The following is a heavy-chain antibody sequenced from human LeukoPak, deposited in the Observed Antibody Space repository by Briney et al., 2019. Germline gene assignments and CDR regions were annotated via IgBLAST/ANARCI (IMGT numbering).Heavy chain of an antibody. CDR3: ARGRITVGYNIPTGEKKFDY. J-gene: IGHJ4*02. V-gene: IGHV4-59*01. CDR1: GGSISSYY. Sequence: SETLSLTCTVSGGSISSYYWSWIRQPPGKGLEWIGYIYNSGSTYYNPSLRSRVTISLDTSKNQFSLKLTSVTAADTAVYYCARGRITVGYNIPTGEKKFDYWGQGTLVTVSS. D-gene: IGHD5-24*01. CDR2: IYNSGST.